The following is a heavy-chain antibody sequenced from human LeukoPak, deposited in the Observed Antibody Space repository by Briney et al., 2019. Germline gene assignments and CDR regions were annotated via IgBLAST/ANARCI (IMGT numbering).Heavy chain of an antibody. J-gene: IGHJ4*02. CDR3: AREMYHYDFWSGYDY. V-gene: IGHV1-69*13. CDR1: GGTFSSYA. CDR2: IIPIFGTA. Sequence: SVKVSCKASGGTFSSYAISWVRQAPGQGLEWMGGIIPIFGTANYAQKSQGRVTITADESTSTAYMELSSLRSEDTAVYYCAREMYHYDFWSGYDYWGQGTLVTVSS. D-gene: IGHD3-3*01.